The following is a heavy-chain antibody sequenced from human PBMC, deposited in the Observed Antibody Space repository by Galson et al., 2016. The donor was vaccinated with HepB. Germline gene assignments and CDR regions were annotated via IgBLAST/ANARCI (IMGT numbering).Heavy chain of an antibody. D-gene: IGHD3-10*01. Sequence: SLRLSCAGSGFTFSSYGMHWVRQAPGQGLEWVAVISFDGSSKYYADSVKGRFTISRGNSKNTLYLQMNSLRAEDTAVYYCAKDEAYYGSGSYLIHYYYGMEDWGLGTTVTVSS. J-gene: IGHJ6*02. V-gene: IGHV3-30*18. CDR1: GFTFSSYG. CDR3: AKDEAYYGSGSYLIHYYYGMED. CDR2: ISFDGSSK.